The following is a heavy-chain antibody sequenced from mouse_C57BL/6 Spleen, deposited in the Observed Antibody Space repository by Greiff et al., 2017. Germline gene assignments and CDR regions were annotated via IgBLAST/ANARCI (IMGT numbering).Heavy chain of an antibody. D-gene: IGHD2-3*01. CDR1: GYTFTSYW. J-gene: IGHJ4*01. Sequence: QVQLQQPGAELVRPGTSVKLSCKASGYTFTSYWMHWVKQRPGQGLEWIGVIDPSDSYTNYNQKFKGKATLTVDTSSSTAYMQLSILTSEDSAVYYCARTDYDYAMDYWGQGTSVTVSS. CDR2: IDPSDSYT. CDR3: ARTDYDYAMDY. V-gene: IGHV1-59*01.